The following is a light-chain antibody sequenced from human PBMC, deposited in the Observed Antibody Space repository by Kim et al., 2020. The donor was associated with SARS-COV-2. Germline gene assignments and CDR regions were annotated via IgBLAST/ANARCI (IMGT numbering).Light chain of an antibody. J-gene: IGKJ2*01. CDR2: SAS. V-gene: IGKV1-39*01. CDR1: QSISHY. Sequence: DIQMTQSPSSLSAFVGDSVTITCRASQSISHYVNWYQHKTGEAPRLLIYSASTLQSGVPSKFGGSGSGTDFTLTISSLQREDFATYFCQQTFSVPPTFGQGTKLEIK. CDR3: QQTFSVPPT.